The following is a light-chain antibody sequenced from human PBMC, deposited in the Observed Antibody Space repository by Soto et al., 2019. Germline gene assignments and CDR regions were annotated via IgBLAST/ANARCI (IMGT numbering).Light chain of an antibody. V-gene: IGKV1-5*03. CDR2: KAS. CDR1: ETINNW. CDR3: QQYDKFSHT. J-gene: IGKJ5*01. Sequence: DIQMTQSPSTLSASVGDRVTITCRASETINNWLAWYQQKPGKAPKLLIYKASTLEGGVPSRFSGSGSATEFTLTISSLQPDDFATYYCQQYDKFSHTFGQGTTTGD.